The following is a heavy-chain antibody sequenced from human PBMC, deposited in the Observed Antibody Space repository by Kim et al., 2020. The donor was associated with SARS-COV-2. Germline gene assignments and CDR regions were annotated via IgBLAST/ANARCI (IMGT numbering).Heavy chain of an antibody. Sequence: NRDGSWQNYVGSLRGRFTNSRDNARNSLYLQMESLRAEDTAVYYCTTKNYWGQGTLVTVSS. J-gene: IGHJ4*02. V-gene: IGHV3-7*01. CDR3: TTKNY. CDR2: NRDGSWQ.